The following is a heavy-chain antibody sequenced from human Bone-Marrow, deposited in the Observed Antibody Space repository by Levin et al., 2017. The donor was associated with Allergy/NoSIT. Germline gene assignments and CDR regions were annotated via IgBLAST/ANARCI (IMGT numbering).Heavy chain of an antibody. J-gene: IGHJ4*02. D-gene: IGHD1-26*01. Sequence: PLASVKVSCTISGYTFSDYYIHWVRQAPGQGLEWMGWINPKRGDTNFAQKFHGRVVLSRNTSISTAYMELGRLRSDDTALYYCARGGSGSNDYWGQGTLVTVSS. CDR1: GYTFSDYY. CDR3: ARGGSGSNDY. V-gene: IGHV1-2*02. CDR2: INPKRGDT.